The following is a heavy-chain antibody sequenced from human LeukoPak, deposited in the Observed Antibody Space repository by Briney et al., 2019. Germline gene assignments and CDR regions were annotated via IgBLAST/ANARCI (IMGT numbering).Heavy chain of an antibody. Sequence: ASVKVSCKASGYTFTGYYMHWVRQAPGQGLEWMGWINPNSGGTNYAQKFQGRVTMTRDTSISTAYMELSRLRSDDTAVYYCAREADYGDDYFDYWGQGTLDTVSS. J-gene: IGHJ4*02. CDR2: INPNSGGT. D-gene: IGHD4-17*01. CDR3: AREADYGDDYFDY. V-gene: IGHV1-2*02. CDR1: GYTFTGYY.